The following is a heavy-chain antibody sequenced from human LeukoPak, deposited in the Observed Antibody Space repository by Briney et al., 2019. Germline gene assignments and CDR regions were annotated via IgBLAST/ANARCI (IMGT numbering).Heavy chain of an antibody. V-gene: IGHV3-48*03. CDR1: GFTFSSSE. D-gene: IGHD2-15*01. Sequence: PGGSLRLSCAASGFTFSSSEMNWVRQAPGKGLEWVSSISSSGRTIYYAESVKGRFTISRDNAKNSLYLQMNSLRAEDTAVYYCASSDCSGGSCYYDYWGQGTLVTVSS. J-gene: IGHJ4*02. CDR3: ASSDCSGGSCYYDY. CDR2: ISSSGRTI.